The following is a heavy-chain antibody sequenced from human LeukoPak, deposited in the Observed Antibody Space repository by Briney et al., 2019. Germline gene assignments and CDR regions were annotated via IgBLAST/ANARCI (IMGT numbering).Heavy chain of an antibody. J-gene: IGHJ4*02. CDR1: GFTVSSNY. CDR3: ARDSGSYHFDY. Sequence: GGPLRLSCAASGFTVSSNYMSWVRQAPGKGLEWVSVIYSGGSTYYADSVKGRFTISRDNSKNTLYLQMNSLRAEDTAVYYCARDSGSYHFDYWGQGTLVTVSS. CDR2: IYSGGST. D-gene: IGHD1-26*01. V-gene: IGHV3-53*01.